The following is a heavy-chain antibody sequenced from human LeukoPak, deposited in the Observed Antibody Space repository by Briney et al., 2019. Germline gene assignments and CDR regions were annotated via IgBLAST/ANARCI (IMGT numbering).Heavy chain of an antibody. CDR2: IYYSGST. J-gene: IGHJ6*02. CDR1: GCFISRGCFY. V-gene: IGHV4-31*03. CDR3: ARGPHTYYDFWSGRWYYGMDV. D-gene: IGHD3-3*01. Sequence: PSQNLFLTFTFSGCFISRGCFYWSLNRQPPGKGLEGVGYIYYSGSTYYNPSLKSRVTISVDTSKNQFSLKLSSVTAADTAVYYCARGPHTYYDFWSGRWYYGMDVWGQGTTVTVSS.